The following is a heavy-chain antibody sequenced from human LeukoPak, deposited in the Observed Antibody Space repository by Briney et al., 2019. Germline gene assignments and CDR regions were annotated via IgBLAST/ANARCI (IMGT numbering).Heavy chain of an antibody. CDR3: ARSMTTVSPRWFDP. CDR2: IYPGDSDT. V-gene: IGHV5-51*01. D-gene: IGHD4-11*01. Sequence: GESLKISCKGSGYSFTSYWIGWVRQMPGKGLEWMGIIYPGDSDTRYSPSFQGQVTISADKSNRTPYLQCSSLKASDTAMYYCARSMTTVSPRWFDPWGQGTLVTVSS. J-gene: IGHJ5*02. CDR1: GYSFTSYW.